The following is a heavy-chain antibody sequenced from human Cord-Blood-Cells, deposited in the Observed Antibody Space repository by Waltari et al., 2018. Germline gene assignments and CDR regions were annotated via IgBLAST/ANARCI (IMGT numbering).Heavy chain of an antibody. J-gene: IGHJ4*02. V-gene: IGHV4-4*02. Sequence: QVQLQESGPGLVKPSGTLPLTCAVSGASISSSTGWRWVRQPPGKGLEWIGEIHHSGSTNYNPSLKSRVTRSVDKSKNQFSLKLSSVTAADTAVYYCARDRVDFWSGYYFDYWGQGTLVTVSS. CDR1: GASISSSTG. D-gene: IGHD3-3*01. CDR2: IHHSGST. CDR3: ARDRVDFWSGYYFDY.